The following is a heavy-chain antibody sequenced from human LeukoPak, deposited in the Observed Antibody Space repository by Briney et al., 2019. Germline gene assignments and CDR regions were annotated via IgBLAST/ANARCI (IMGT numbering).Heavy chain of an antibody. CDR1: GYSFTSYW. J-gene: IGHJ4*02. Sequence: GESLKISCKGSGYSFTSYWIGWVRQLLGKGLEWMGIIYPGDSDTRYSPSFQGQVTISADKSISTAYLQWSSLKASDTAMYYCASMGYYDSSGLDYWGQGTLVTVSS. V-gene: IGHV5-51*01. CDR3: ASMGYYDSSGLDY. D-gene: IGHD3-22*01. CDR2: IYPGDSDT.